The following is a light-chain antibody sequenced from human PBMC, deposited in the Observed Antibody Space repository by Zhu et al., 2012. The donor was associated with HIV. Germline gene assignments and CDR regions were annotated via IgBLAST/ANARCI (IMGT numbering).Light chain of an antibody. CDR1: QSLSNN. CDR2: GAS. Sequence: IVLTQSPATLSLSPGERATLSCRASQSLSNNLAWYQQKPGQAPRLLIYGASTRATGIPARFSGSGSGTEFILSISSMQSEDFAVYYCQQYNNWPRTFGQGTKVEIK. CDR3: QQYNNWPRT. V-gene: IGKV3-15*01. J-gene: IGKJ1*01.